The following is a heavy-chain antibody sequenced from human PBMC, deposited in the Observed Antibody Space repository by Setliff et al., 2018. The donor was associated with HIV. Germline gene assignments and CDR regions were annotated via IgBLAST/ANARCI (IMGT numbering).Heavy chain of an antibody. J-gene: IGHJ4*02. Sequence: GGSLRLSCAASGFTFSSYAMYWVRQAPGKGLEYVSAISSNGGSTYYANSVKGRFTISRDNSKNTLYLQMGSLRAEDMAVYYCARGVQNWYYFDYWGQGTLVTVSS. CDR1: GFTFSSYA. D-gene: IGHD3-16*01. CDR3: ARGVQNWYYFDY. V-gene: IGHV3-64*01. CDR2: ISSNGGST.